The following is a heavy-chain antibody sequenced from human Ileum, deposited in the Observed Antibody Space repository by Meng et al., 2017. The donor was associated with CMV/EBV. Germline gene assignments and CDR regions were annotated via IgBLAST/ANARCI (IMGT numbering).Heavy chain of an antibody. J-gene: IGHJ4*02. CDR2: VTPDGTTT. Sequence: GGGLVWLAHVTPDGTTTAYEDSVKDRFTISRDNAKNTLYLQMNGLRDEDTAVYYCVRSGGTLDYWGQGTLVTVSS. V-gene: IGHV3-74*01. D-gene: IGHD3-16*01. CDR3: VRSGGTLDY.